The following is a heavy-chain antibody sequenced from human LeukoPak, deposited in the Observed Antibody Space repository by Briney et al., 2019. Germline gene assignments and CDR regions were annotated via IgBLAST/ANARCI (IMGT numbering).Heavy chain of an antibody. CDR3: ARDRIQLWLLADGMDV. Sequence: ASVTVSCKASGYTFTSYDINWVRQATGQGLEWMGWMNPNSGNTGYAQKLQGRVTMTTDTSTSTAYMELRSLRSDDTAVYYCARDRIQLWLLADGMDVWGQGTTVTVSS. CDR2: MNPNSGNT. J-gene: IGHJ6*02. CDR1: GYTFTSYD. V-gene: IGHV1-8*01. D-gene: IGHD5-18*01.